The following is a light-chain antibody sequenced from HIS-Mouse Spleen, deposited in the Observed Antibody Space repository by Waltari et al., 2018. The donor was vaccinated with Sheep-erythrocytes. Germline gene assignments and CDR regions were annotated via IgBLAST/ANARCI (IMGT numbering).Light chain of an antibody. Sequence: QSALTQPRSVSGSPGQSVTISCTGTSSYVVGYTYFSWYQQHPGKAPKLMMYDVSKRPSGVPDRFSGSKSGNTASLTISGLQAEDEADYYCCSYAGSYTFWVFGGGTKLTVL. CDR1: SSYVVGYTY. V-gene: IGLV2-11*01. CDR2: DVS. CDR3: CSYAGSYTFWV. J-gene: IGLJ3*02.